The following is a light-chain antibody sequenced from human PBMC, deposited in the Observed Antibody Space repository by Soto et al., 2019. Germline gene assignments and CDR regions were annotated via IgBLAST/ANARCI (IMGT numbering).Light chain of an antibody. CDR2: GAT. CDR3: QQYGGSPLT. Sequence: EIVMTQSPATLSVSPGERATLSCRASQSVSSNLAWYQQKPGQAPRLLIHGATTRATGIPARFSGSGSGTEFTLTISRLEPEDSAVYYCQQYGGSPLTFGGGTKVDIK. J-gene: IGKJ4*01. V-gene: IGKV3-15*01. CDR1: QSVSSN.